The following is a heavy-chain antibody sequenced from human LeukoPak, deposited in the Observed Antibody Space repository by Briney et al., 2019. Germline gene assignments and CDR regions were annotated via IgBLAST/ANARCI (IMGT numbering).Heavy chain of an antibody. J-gene: IGHJ3*02. V-gene: IGHV4-59*12. CDR1: GGSISSYY. CDR3: ARAQTTGDAFDI. CDR2: IYYSGST. D-gene: IGHD4-17*01. Sequence: SETLSLTCTVSGGSISSYYWSWIRQPPGKGLEWIGYIYYSGSTYYNPSLKSRVTISVDRSKNQFSLKLSSVTAADTAVYYCARAQTTGDAFDIWGQGTMVTVSS.